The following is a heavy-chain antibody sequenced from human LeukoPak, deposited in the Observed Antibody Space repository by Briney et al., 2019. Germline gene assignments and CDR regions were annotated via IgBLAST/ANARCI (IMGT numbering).Heavy chain of an antibody. CDR2: IIPILGIA. CDR3: ARGDYDILTGYLNNWFDP. D-gene: IGHD3-9*01. Sequence: SVKVSCKASGGTFSSYAISWVRQAPGQGLEWMGRIIPILGIASYAQKFQGRVTITADKSTSTAYMELSSLRSEDTAVYYCARGDYDILTGYLNNWFDPWGQGTLVTVPS. V-gene: IGHV1-69*04. CDR1: GGTFSSYA. J-gene: IGHJ5*02.